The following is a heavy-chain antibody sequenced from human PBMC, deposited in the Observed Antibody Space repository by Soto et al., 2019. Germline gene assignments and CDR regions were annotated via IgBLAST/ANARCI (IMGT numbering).Heavy chain of an antibody. D-gene: IGHD1-26*01. J-gene: IGHJ5*02. CDR2: LYYGGST. CDR1: GGSTNSDDSF. Sequence: SETLSLTCSVSGGSTNSDDSFWGWVRQSPGKGLEWIGSLYYGGSTVYNPSLKSRVTISLDTSKNQFSLRLTSVTAADTAIYYCARQLPVGATSWFDPWGQGTLVTVSS. CDR3: ARQLPVGATSWFDP. V-gene: IGHV4-39*01.